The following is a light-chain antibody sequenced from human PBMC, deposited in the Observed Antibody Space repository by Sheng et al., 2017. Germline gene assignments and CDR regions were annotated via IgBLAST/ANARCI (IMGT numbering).Light chain of an antibody. V-gene: IGKV1-27*01. CDR1: QGIKNY. CDR3: QKYNGAPFT. Sequence: DIQMTQSPSSLSASVGDRVTITCRASQGIKNYLAWYQQKPGKVPELLIYDASSLQSGVPSRFSGSGSGTDFTLTISSLQPEDVATYYCQKYNGAPFTLGHGTKVDMK. J-gene: IGKJ3*01. CDR2: DAS.